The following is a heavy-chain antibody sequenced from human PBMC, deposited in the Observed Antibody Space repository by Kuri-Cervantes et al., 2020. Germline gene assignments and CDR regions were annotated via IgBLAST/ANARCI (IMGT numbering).Heavy chain of an antibody. CDR2: ISWNSGSI. CDR1: GFTFSGYA. V-gene: IGHV3-9*01. J-gene: IGHJ6*02. CDR3: AKAPERNYYYGMDV. Sequence: GGSLRLSCAASGFTFSGYAMHWVRQAPGKGLEWVSGISWNSGSIGYADSVKGRFTISRDNAKNSLYLQMNSLRAGDTALYYCAKAPERNYYYGMDVWGQGTTVTVSS.